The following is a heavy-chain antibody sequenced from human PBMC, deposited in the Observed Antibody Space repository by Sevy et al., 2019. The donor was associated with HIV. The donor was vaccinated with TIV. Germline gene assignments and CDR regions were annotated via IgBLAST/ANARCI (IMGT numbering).Heavy chain of an antibody. Sequence: GESLKISCQASGYPFTSYYITWVRQTPEKGLEWMGLIYPSDSQTNYNPSFQGQVTISADKSINTAYLQWNRLKASDTAIYYCARTLASESYVGYWGQGTLVTVSS. CDR3: ARTLASESYVGY. CDR1: GYPFTSYY. CDR2: IYPSDSQT. D-gene: IGHD3-10*01. J-gene: IGHJ4*02. V-gene: IGHV5-51*01.